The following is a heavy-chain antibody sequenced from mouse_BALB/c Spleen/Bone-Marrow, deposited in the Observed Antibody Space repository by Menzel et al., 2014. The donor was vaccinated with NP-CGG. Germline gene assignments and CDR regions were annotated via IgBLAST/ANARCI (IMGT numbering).Heavy chain of an antibody. V-gene: IGHV3-2*02. CDR1: GSSITSDYA. D-gene: IGHD1-1*01. CDR2: ISYSGST. J-gene: IGHJ4*01. Sequence: EVKLQESGPGLVKPSQSLSLTCTVTGSSITSDYAWNWIRQFPGNKLEWMGYISYSGSTSYNPSLKSRISITRDTSKNQFFLQLNSVTTEDTATYYCASITTVVGTWDAMDYWGQGTSVTVSS. CDR3: ASITTVVGTWDAMDY.